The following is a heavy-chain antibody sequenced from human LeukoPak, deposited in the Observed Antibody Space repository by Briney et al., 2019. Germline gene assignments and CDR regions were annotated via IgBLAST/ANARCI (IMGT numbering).Heavy chain of an antibody. Sequence: GGSLRLSCAASGFTFSSYGMHWVRQAPGKGLEWVTFIRYDGSNKYYADSVKGRFTISRDNSKNTLNLHMNSLRAEDTAVYYCARRRYCTNGVCPFDYWGQGTLVTVSS. D-gene: IGHD2-8*01. J-gene: IGHJ4*02. CDR2: IRYDGSNK. CDR1: GFTFSSYG. V-gene: IGHV3-30*02. CDR3: ARRRYCTNGVCPFDY.